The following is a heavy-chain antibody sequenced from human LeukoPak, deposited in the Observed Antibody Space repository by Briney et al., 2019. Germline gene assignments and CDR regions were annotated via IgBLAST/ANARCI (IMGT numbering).Heavy chain of an antibody. J-gene: IGHJ6*02. D-gene: IGHD1-26*01. CDR1: GFSFSSDG. V-gene: IGHV3-30*18. Sequence: PGRSLTLSCAASGFSFSSDGMHWVRQAPGKGLEWLAVFSYDGSEIHYADSVKGRFTISKDNSKNTLYLQMNSLRVEDTAVYYCAKDEGEGYYYYYYGMDVWGLGTTVTVSS. CDR3: AKDEGEGYYYYYYGMDV. CDR2: FSYDGSEI.